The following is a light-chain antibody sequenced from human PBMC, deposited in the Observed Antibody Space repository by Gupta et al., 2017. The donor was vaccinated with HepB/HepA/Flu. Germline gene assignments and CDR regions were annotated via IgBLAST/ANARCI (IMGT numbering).Light chain of an antibody. J-gene: IGKJ3*01. CDR3: QQANSFPFT. CDR1: QSISSW. Sequence: LQIPPPPSSVSASVGDRVTITCRASQSISSWLAWYQQKPGKAPKLLIYAASSLQSGVPSRFSGSGSGTDFTLTISSLQPEDFATYYCQQANSFPFTFGHGTKVDIK. CDR2: AAS. V-gene: IGKV1D-12*01.